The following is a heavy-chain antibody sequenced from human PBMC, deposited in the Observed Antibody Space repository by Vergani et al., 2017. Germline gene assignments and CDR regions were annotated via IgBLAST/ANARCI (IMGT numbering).Heavy chain of an antibody. V-gene: IGHV3-9*01. D-gene: IGHD2-8*01. Sequence: EVQLVESGGGLVQPGRSLRLSCAASGFTFDDYAMHWVRQAPGKGLEWVSGISWNSGSIGYADSVKGRFTISRDNAKNSLYLQMNSLRAEDTALYYCARFRGDNKQMVMYYFDYWGQGTLVTVSS. J-gene: IGHJ4*02. CDR2: ISWNSGSI. CDR3: ARFRGDNKQMVMYYFDY. CDR1: GFTFDDYA.